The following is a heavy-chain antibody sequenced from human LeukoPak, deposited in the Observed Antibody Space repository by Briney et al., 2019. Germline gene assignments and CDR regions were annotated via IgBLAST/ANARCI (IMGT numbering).Heavy chain of an antibody. V-gene: IGHV3-21*01. CDR2: ISSSSSYI. J-gene: IGHJ4*02. CDR1: GFTFSSYS. D-gene: IGHD4/OR15-4a*01. CDR3: ARGARNYFDY. Sequence: GGSLRLSCAASGFTFSSYSMNWVRQAPGKGLEWVSSISSSSSYIYYADSVKGRFTISRDNAKNSLHLQMNSLRAEDTAVYYCARGARNYFDYWGQGTLVTVSS.